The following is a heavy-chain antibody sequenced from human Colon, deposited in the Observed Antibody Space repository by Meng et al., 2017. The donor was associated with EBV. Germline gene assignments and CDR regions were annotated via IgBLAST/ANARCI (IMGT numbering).Heavy chain of an antibody. CDR2: ISHSGST. V-gene: IGHV4-4*02. CDR1: CGSLSSRNW. Sequence: QGQLQESGPGPGKASATLSLTCAVSCGSLSSRNWWSWVRQPPGKGLEWIGEISHSGSTNYNPSLKSRVTISVDESKNQFSLRLSSVTAADTAVYYCARVGAYCGGDCYHPRWGQGTLVTVSS. J-gene: IGHJ4*02. D-gene: IGHD2-21*02. CDR3: ARVGAYCGGDCYHPR.